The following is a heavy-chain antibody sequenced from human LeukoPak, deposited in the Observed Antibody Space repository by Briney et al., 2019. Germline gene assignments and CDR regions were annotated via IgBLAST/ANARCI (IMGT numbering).Heavy chain of an antibody. Sequence: GSSVKVSCKASGGTFSSYAISWVRQAPGQGLEWMGGIIPIFGTTNYAQKFQGRVTISADESTSTAYMELSSLRSEDTAVYFCARALGIAVAGSPNWFDPWGQGTLVTVSS. CDR3: ARALGIAVAGSPNWFDP. CDR1: GGTFSSYA. D-gene: IGHD6-13*01. CDR2: IIPIFGTT. V-gene: IGHV1-69*01. J-gene: IGHJ5*02.